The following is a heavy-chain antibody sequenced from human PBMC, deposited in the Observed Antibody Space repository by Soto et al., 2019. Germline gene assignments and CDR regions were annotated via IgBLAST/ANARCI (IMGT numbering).Heavy chain of an antibody. CDR3: ARRGVVVTWDYYYGMDV. Sequence: GESLKISCKGSGYSFTSYWIGWVRQMPGKGLEWMGIIYPGDSDTRYSPSFQGQVTISADKSISTAYLQWSSLKASDTAMYYWARRGVVVTWDYYYGMDVWGQGTTVTVSS. CDR2: IYPGDSDT. CDR1: GYSFTSYW. D-gene: IGHD2-21*02. V-gene: IGHV5-51*01. J-gene: IGHJ6*02.